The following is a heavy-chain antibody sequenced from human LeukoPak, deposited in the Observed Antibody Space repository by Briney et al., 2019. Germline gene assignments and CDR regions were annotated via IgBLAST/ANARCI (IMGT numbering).Heavy chain of an antibody. CDR3: AKDRCSSTSCYDWFDP. J-gene: IGHJ5*02. Sequence: GGSLRLSCAASGLIVSDNYMSWVRQAPGKGLEWVSAISGSGGSTYYADSVKGRFTISRDNSKNTLYLQVNSLRAEDTAVYYCAKDRCSSTSCYDWFDPWGQGTLVTVSS. D-gene: IGHD2-2*01. CDR2: ISGSGGST. CDR1: GLIVSDNY. V-gene: IGHV3-23*01.